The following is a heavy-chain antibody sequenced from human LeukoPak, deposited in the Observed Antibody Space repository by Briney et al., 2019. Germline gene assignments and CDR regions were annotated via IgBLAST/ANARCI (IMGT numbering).Heavy chain of an antibody. CDR1: GYTLTELS. Sequence: GASVKVSCKVSGYTLTELSMHWVRQAPGKGLEWMGGFDPEDGETIYAQKFQGRVTMTEDTSTDTAYMELSSLRSEDTAVYYCATWRLLWFGELYHAFDIWGQGTMVTVSS. V-gene: IGHV1-24*01. CDR2: FDPEDGET. CDR3: ATWRLLWFGELYHAFDI. J-gene: IGHJ3*02. D-gene: IGHD3-10*01.